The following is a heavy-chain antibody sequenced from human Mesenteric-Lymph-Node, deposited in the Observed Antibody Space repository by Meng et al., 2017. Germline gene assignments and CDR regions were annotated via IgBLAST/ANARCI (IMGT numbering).Heavy chain of an antibody. V-gene: IGHV7-4-1*02. D-gene: IGHD4-17*01. J-gene: IGHJ4*02. CDR3: ARAIMTTARSFSY. CDR1: GYTFTGYY. Sequence: ASVKVSYKASGYTFTGYYMHWVRQAPGQGLEWMGWINTNTGNPTYAQGFTGRFVFSLDTSVSTAYLQISSLKAEDTAVYYCARAIMTTARSFSYWGQGTLVTVSS. CDR2: INTNTGNP.